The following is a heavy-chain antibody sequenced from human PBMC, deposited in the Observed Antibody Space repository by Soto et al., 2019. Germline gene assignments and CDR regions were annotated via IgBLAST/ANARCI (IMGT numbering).Heavy chain of an antibody. Sequence: ASVKVSCNASGYTFTSYGVSWVRQAPGQGLEWMGWISAYNGNTNYAQKLQGRVTMTTDTSTSTAYMELRSLRSDDTAVYYCARDPVVVVAASNWFDPWGQGTLVTVSS. CDR1: GYTFTSYG. J-gene: IGHJ5*02. D-gene: IGHD2-15*01. V-gene: IGHV1-18*01. CDR2: ISAYNGNT. CDR3: ARDPVVVVAASNWFDP.